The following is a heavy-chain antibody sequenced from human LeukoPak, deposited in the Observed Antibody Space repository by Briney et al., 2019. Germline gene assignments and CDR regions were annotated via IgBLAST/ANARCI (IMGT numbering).Heavy chain of an antibody. Sequence: SETLSLTCAVYGGSFSGYYWSWIRQPPGKGLEWIGEINHSGSTNYNPSLKSRVTISVDTSKNQFSLKLSSVIAADTAVYYCARAVLMVYAESLFDPWGQGTLVTVSS. CDR2: INHSGST. D-gene: IGHD2-8*01. V-gene: IGHV4-34*01. CDR3: ARAVLMVYAESLFDP. J-gene: IGHJ5*02. CDR1: GGSFSGYY.